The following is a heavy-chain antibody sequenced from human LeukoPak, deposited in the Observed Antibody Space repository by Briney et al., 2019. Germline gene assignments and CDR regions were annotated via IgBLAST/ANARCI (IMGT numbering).Heavy chain of an antibody. Sequence: GASVKVSCKASGYTFTGYYMHWVRQAPGQGLDWMGWINPNSGGTNYAQKFQGRVTMTRDTSISTAYMELSRLRSDDTAVYYCARFFLGGSYPDYWGQGTLVTVSS. CDR2: INPNSGGT. CDR3: ARFFLGGSYPDY. J-gene: IGHJ4*02. V-gene: IGHV1-2*02. CDR1: GYTFTGYY. D-gene: IGHD1-26*01.